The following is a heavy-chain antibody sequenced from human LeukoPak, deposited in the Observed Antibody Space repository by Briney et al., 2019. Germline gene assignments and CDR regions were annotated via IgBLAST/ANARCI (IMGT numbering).Heavy chain of an antibody. CDR1: GYTFTSYD. D-gene: IGHD1-14*01. Sequence: ASVKVSCKASGYTFTSYDIIWVRQVTGQGLEWMGWMNPNSGNTGHAQKFQGNVTMTRNTPISTAYMELSSLRSEDTAVYYCARGRRGLPDVYWAQGTLVTVSS. V-gene: IGHV1-8*01. CDR3: ARGRRGLPDVY. J-gene: IGHJ4*02. CDR2: MNPNSGNT.